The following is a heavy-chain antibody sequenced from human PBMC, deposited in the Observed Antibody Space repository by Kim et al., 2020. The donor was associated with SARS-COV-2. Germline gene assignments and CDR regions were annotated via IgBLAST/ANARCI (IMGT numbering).Heavy chain of an antibody. CDR3: ARQIRGYSYGYFGFDY. CDR2: ISWNSGSI. D-gene: IGHD5-18*01. V-gene: IGHV3-9*01. J-gene: IGHJ4*02. Sequence: GGSLRLSCAASGFTFGDYAMHWVRQAPGKGLEWVSGISWNSGSIGYADSVKGRFTISRDNAKNSLYLQMNSLGAEDTALYYCARQIRGYSYGYFGFDYWGQGTLVTLSS. CDR1: GFTFGDYA.